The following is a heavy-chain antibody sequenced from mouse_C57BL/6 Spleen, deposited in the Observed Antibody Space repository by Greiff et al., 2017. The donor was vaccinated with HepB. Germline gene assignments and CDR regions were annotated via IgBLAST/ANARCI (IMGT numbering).Heavy chain of an antibody. CDR3: ARSWKTAQASYYFDY. V-gene: IGHV1-53*01. CDR1: GYTFTSYW. J-gene: IGHJ2*01. D-gene: IGHD3-2*02. CDR2: INPSNGGT. Sequence: VKLQQPGTELVKPGASVKLSCKASGYTFTSYWMHWVKQRPGQGLEWIGNINPSNGGTNYNEKFKSKATLTVDKSSSTAYMQLSSLTSEDSAVYYCARSWKTAQASYYFDYWGQGTTLTVSS.